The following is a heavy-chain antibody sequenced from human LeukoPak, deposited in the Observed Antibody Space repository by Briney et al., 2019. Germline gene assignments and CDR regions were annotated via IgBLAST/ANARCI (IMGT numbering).Heavy chain of an antibody. CDR2: ISGSGGST. CDR1: GFTFSSYA. CDR3: VKEIFRNGFHGLDV. D-gene: IGHD5-24*01. V-gene: IGHV3-23*01. Sequence: GGSLRLSCAASGFTFSSYAMSWVRQAPGKGLEWVSAISGSGGSTYYADSVKGRFTISRDNSRNILYLQMNSLRAEDTAVYYCVKEIFRNGFHGLDVWGQGTTGTVSS. J-gene: IGHJ6*02.